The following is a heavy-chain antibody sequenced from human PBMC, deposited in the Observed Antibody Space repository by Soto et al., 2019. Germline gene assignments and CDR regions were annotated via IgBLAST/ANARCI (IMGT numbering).Heavy chain of an antibody. CDR2: ISAYNGNT. D-gene: IGHD6-6*01. CDR3: ARDWRVIAARRYYYYYGMDV. V-gene: IGHV1-18*01. Sequence: QVQLVQSGAEVKKPGASVKVSCKASGYTFTSYGISWVRQAPGQGLEWMGWISAYNGNTNYAQKLQGRVTMTTDTATSTAYMELRSLRSDDTAVYYCARDWRVIAARRYYYYYGMDVWGQGTTVTVSS. J-gene: IGHJ6*02. CDR1: GYTFTSYG.